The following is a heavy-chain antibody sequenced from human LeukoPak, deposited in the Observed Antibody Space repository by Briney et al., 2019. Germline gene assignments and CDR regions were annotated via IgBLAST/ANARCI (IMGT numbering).Heavy chain of an antibody. Sequence: PGGSLRLSCAASGFTFSSYSMNWVRQAPGKGLEWVSSLSGSGADTYYADSVKGRFTISRDNAKNMAYLQMNSLRAEDTAVYYCAKDPYGTRYFDYWGQGTLVTAS. V-gene: IGHV3-23*01. CDR3: AKDPYGTRYFDY. J-gene: IGHJ4*02. CDR2: LSGSGADT. CDR1: GFTFSSYS. D-gene: IGHD2-2*01.